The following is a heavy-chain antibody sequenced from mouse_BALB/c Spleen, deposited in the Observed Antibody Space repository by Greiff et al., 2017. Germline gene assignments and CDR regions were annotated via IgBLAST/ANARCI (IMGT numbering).Heavy chain of an antibody. J-gene: IGHJ2*01. CDR1: GFNIKDTY. V-gene: IGHV14-3*02. Sequence: VQLQQSGAELVKPGASVKLSCTASGFNIKDTYMHWVKQRPEQGLEWIGRIDPANGNTKYDPKFQGMATITADTSSNTAYLQLSSLTSEDTAVYYCARPVWGGINYWGQGTTLTVSA. CDR2: IDPANGNT. CDR3: ARPVWGGINY. D-gene: IGHD2-10*02.